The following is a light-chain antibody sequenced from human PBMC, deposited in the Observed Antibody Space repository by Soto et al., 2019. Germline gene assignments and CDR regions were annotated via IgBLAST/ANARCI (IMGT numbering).Light chain of an antibody. Sequence: EIQRTQSPSTLSASVGDRSTITCRASQSISSWLAWYQQRPGKAPKLLIYDASNLESGVPSRFSGSGSGTEFTLTISSLQPDDFATYYCQPYNSYPITVGPGTRLDIK. CDR1: QSISSW. CDR2: DAS. J-gene: IGKJ5*01. V-gene: IGKV1-5*01. CDR3: QPYNSYPIT.